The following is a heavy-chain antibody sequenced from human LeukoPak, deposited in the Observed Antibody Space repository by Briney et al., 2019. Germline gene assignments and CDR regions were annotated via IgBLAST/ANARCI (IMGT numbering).Heavy chain of an antibody. Sequence: PSETLSLTCAVYGGSFSGYYWSWIRQPPGKGPEWIGEINHSGSTNYNPSLKSRVTISVDTSKNQFSLKLSSVTAADTAVYYCARGPGVVVPFDYWGQGTLVTVSS. D-gene: IGHD3-22*01. J-gene: IGHJ4*02. CDR1: GGSFSGYY. CDR3: ARGPGVVVPFDY. V-gene: IGHV4-34*01. CDR2: INHSGST.